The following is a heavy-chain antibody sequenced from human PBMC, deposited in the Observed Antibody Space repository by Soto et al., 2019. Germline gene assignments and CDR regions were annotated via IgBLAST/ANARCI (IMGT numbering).Heavy chain of an antibody. CDR3: ARDYYYYDSSGYYRWIDY. CDR2: IYYSGST. CDR1: GGSISSGGYY. J-gene: IGHJ4*02. Sequence: SETLSLTCTVSGGSISSGGYYWSWIRQHPGKGLEWIGYIYYSGSTYYNPSLKSRVTISVDTSKNHFSLKLSSVTAADTAVYYCARDYYYYDSSGYYRWIDYWGQGTLVTVSS. D-gene: IGHD3-22*01. V-gene: IGHV4-31*03.